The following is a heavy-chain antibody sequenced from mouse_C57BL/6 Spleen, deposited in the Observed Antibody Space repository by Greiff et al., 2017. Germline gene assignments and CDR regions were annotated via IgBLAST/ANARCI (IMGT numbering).Heavy chain of an antibody. Sequence: DVKLVESGGGLVQPKGSLKLSCAASGFSFNTYAMNWVRQAPGKGLEWVARIRSKSNNYATYYADSVKDRFTISRDDSESMLYLQMNNLKTEDTAMYYCVGGELAWFAYWGQGTLVTVSA. J-gene: IGHJ3*01. V-gene: IGHV10-1*01. CDR3: VGGELAWFAY. CDR2: IRSKSNNYAT. CDR1: GFSFNTYA.